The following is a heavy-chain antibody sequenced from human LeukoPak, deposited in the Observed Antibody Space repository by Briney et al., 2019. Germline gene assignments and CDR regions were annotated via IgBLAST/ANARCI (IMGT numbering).Heavy chain of an antibody. Sequence: SQTLSLTFAISGDSVSSNIAAWTWVRQSPSRGLEWLGRTYYRSKWYHDYAVSVQSRILISSDTSKNQLTLQLNSVTSEDTAVYYCVRDVNGAFTRSWFDPWGQGTLVTVSS. CDR2: TYYRSKWYH. D-gene: IGHD2-8*01. V-gene: IGHV6-1*01. CDR3: VRDVNGAFTRSWFDP. J-gene: IGHJ5*02. CDR1: GDSVSSNIAA.